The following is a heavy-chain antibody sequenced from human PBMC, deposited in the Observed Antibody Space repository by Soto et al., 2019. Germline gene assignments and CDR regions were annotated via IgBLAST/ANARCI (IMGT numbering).Heavy chain of an antibody. V-gene: IGHV4-59*01. CDR3: ARDGGSSGWYVPWFDP. CDR1: GGSISSYY. J-gene: IGHJ5*02. CDR2: IYYSGST. Sequence: ETLSLTCTVSGGSISSYYWSWIRQPPGKGLEWIGYIYYSGSTNYNPSLKSRVTISVDTSKNQFSLKLSSVTAADTAVYYCARDGGSSGWYVPWFDPWGQGTLVTVSS. D-gene: IGHD6-19*01.